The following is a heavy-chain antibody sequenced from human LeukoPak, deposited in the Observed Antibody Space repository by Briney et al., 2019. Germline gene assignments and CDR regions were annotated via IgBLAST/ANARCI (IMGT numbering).Heavy chain of an antibody. J-gene: IGHJ4*02. CDR3: ARQASIAVAGWRVLDY. Sequence: ASETLSLTCTVSGGSISSGSYYWSWIRQPAGKGLEWIGRIYTSGSTKYNPSLKSRVTISVDTSKNQFSLKLSSVTAADTAVYYCARQASIAVAGWRVLDYWGQGTLVTVSS. D-gene: IGHD6-19*01. CDR1: GGSISSGSYY. CDR2: IYTSGST. V-gene: IGHV4-61*02.